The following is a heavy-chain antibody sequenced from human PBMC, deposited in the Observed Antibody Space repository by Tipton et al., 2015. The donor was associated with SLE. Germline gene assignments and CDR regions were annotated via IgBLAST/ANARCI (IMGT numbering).Heavy chain of an antibody. Sequence: SLRLSCAASGFTFSDYGMHWVRQAPGKGLEWVAFIRYDGSNKYYADSVKGRFTISRDNSKNTLYLQMNSLRAEDTAVYYCARDEGWYFDLWGRGTLVTVSS. CDR2: IRYDGSNK. CDR3: ARDEGWYFDL. V-gene: IGHV3-30*02. J-gene: IGHJ2*01. CDR1: GFTFSDYG.